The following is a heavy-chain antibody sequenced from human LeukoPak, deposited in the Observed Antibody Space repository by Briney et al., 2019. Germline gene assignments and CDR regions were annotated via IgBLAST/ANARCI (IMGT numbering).Heavy chain of an antibody. CDR3: AKVPPYCTNGVCYYFDY. CDR1: GFTFSSYA. Sequence: GGSLRLSCAASGFTFSSYAMSWVRQAPGKGLGWVSAISGRGGSTSYADSVKGRFTISRDNSKNTLYLQMNSLRAEDTAVYYCAKVPPYCTNGVCYYFDYWGQGTLVTVSS. V-gene: IGHV3-23*01. CDR2: ISGRGGST. D-gene: IGHD2-8*01. J-gene: IGHJ4*02.